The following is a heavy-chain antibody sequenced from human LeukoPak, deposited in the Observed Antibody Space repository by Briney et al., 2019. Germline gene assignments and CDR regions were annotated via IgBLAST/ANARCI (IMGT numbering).Heavy chain of an antibody. CDR3: AKDLWSFRYSGSSLDY. V-gene: IGHV3-33*06. J-gene: IGHJ4*02. CDR1: GFTFSSNG. D-gene: IGHD1-26*01. CDR2: IWSDGINK. Sequence: GGSLRLSCAASGFTFSSNGMQWVRQAPGKGLEWVAVIWSDGINKYYADSVKGRFTISRDNSKKTLYLQMNSLRAEDTAVYYCAKDLWSFRYSGSSLDYWGQGTLVTVSS.